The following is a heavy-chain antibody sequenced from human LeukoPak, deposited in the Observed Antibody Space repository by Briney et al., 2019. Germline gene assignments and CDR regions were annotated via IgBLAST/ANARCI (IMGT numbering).Heavy chain of an antibody. V-gene: IGHV1-2*02. J-gene: IGHJ4*02. CDR1: GYTFTSYY. CDR2: INPNSGGT. CDR3: ARSTMVRGVKRYYFDY. D-gene: IGHD3-10*01. Sequence: ASVKVSCKASGYTFTSYYMHWVRQAPGQGLEWMGWINPNSGGTNYAQKFQGRVTMTRDTSISTAYMELSRLRSDDTAVYYCARSTMVRGVKRYYFDYWGQGTLVTVSS.